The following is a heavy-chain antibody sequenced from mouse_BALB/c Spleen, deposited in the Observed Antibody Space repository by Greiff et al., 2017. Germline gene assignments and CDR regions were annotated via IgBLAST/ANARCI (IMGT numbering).Heavy chain of an antibody. J-gene: IGHJ2*01. CDR1: GFTFSSFG. Sequence: EVQLVESGGGLVQPGGSRKLSCAASGFTFSSFGMHWVRQAPEKGLEWVAYISSGSSTIYYADTVKGRFTISRDNPKNTLFLQMTSLRSEDTAMYYCARGDWEENYFDYWGQGTTLTVSS. CDR3: ARGDWEENYFDY. D-gene: IGHD4-1*01. V-gene: IGHV5-17*02. CDR2: ISSGSSTI.